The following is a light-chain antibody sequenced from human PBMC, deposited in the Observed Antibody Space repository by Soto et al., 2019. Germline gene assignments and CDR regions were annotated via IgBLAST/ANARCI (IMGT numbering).Light chain of an antibody. CDR2: DAS. CDR3: QQYKSYSSVT. CDR1: QSISSW. Sequence: DIQMTQSPSTLSASVGDRVTITCRASQSISSWLAWYQQKPGKAPKLLIYDASSLESGVPSRFSGSGSGTEFTLTISSLQPDDFATYYCQQYKSYSSVTFGQGTKVDI. V-gene: IGKV1-5*01. J-gene: IGKJ1*01.